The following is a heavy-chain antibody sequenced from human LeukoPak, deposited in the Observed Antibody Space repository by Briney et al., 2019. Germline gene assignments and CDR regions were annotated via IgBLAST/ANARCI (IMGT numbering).Heavy chain of an antibody. CDR3: AKLGHIAVAGPYFDY. CDR2: ISGSGDST. V-gene: IGHV3-23*01. CDR1: GFTFSIYA. D-gene: IGHD6-19*01. J-gene: IGHJ4*02. Sequence: GGSLRLSCAASGFTFSIYAMSWVRQAPGKGLEWVSAISGSGDSTYYADSVKGRFTISRDNAKNSLYLQMNSLRAEDTAVYYCAKLGHIAVAGPYFDYWGQGTLVTVSS.